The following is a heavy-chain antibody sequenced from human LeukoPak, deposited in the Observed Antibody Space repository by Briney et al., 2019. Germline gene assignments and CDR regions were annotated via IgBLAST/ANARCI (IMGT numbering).Heavy chain of an antibody. CDR1: GFTFSSYA. CDR3: ARDRDYYDSSGYYYPNVGY. D-gene: IGHD3-22*01. Sequence: GGSLRLSCAASGFTFSSYAMSWVRQAPGKGLEWVSSISVSGGRTNYADSVKGRFTISRDNAKNSLYLLMNSLRAEDTAVYYCARDRDYYDSSGYYYPNVGYWGQGTLVTVSS. J-gene: IGHJ4*02. CDR2: ISVSGGRT. V-gene: IGHV3-23*01.